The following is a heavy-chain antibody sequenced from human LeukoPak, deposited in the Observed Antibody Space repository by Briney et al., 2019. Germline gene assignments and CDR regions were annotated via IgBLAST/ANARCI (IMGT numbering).Heavy chain of an antibody. V-gene: IGHV3-30-3*01. J-gene: IGHJ4*02. D-gene: IGHD2-15*01. CDR1: GFTFSSYA. CDR3: ARDSRSYCSGGSCYEVRDY. CDR2: ISYDGSNK. Sequence: GGSLRLSCAASGFTFSSYAMHWVRQAPGKGLEWVAVISYDGSNKYYADSVKGRFTISRDNSKNTLYLQMSSLRAEDTAVYYCARDSRSYCSGGSCYEVRDYWGQGTLVTVSS.